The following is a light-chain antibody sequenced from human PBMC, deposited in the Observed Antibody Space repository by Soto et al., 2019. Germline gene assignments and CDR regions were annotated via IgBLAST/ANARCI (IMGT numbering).Light chain of an antibody. V-gene: IGLV1-51*02. CDR3: GSWDVEMV. J-gene: IGLJ2*01. Sequence: QSVLTQPPSVSAAPGQTVTIPCSGSNSNIGTHFVAWYRQLPGTAPKLLIYENNKRPSGIPDRFSGSKSDTSATLAITGLQTGDEADYYCGSWDVEMVFGGGTKLTVL. CDR1: NSNIGTHF. CDR2: ENN.